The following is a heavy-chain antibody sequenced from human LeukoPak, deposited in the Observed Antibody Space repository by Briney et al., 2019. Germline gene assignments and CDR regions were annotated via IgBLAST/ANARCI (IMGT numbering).Heavy chain of an antibody. CDR1: GYTLTELS. Sequence: ASVTVSCKVSGYTLTELSMHWVRQAPGKGLEWMGGFDPEDGETIYAQKFQGRVTMTEDTSTDTAYMELSSLRSEDTAVYYCATSQGMFGGLRLGEYWGQGTLVTVSS. D-gene: IGHD3-16*01. CDR2: FDPEDGET. CDR3: ATSQGMFGGLRLGEY. V-gene: IGHV1-24*01. J-gene: IGHJ4*02.